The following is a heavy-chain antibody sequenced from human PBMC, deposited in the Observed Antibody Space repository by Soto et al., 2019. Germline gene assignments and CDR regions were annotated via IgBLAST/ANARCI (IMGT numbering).Heavy chain of an antibody. Sequence: PSETRSLTCTVSGGPISSGGYYWSWIRQHPGQGLEWIGSIYYSGSTYYNPSLKSRVTISVDTSKNHSSRKLSSVTAADTALYYCARDRRRVRGDPRRTFGYWSQGTLVTVS. D-gene: IGHD3-10*01. CDR1: GGPISSGGYY. V-gene: IGHV4-31*03. J-gene: IGHJ4*02. CDR3: ARDRRRVRGDPRRTFGY. CDR2: IYYSGST.